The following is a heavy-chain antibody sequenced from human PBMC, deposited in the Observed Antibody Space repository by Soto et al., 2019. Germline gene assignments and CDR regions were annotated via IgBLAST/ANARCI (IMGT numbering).Heavy chain of an antibody. V-gene: IGHV3-23*01. CDR3: AKLTAFGYYYYYMDV. J-gene: IGHJ6*03. D-gene: IGHD3-16*01. Sequence: GGSLGLSCAASGFTFSSYAMSWVRQAPGKGLEWVSAISGSGGSTYYADSVKGRFTISRDNSKNTLYLQMNSLRAEDTAVYYCAKLTAFGYYYYYMDVWGKGTTVTVSS. CDR2: ISGSGGST. CDR1: GFTFSSYA.